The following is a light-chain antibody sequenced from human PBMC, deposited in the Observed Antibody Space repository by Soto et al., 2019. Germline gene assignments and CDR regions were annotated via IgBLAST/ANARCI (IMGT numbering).Light chain of an antibody. CDR1: QNLLYTSNTKDY. J-gene: IGKJ2*01. Sequence: DIVMTQSPDSLAVSLGERATITCKSSQNLLYTSNTKDYLVWYQQKPGPHPKVLIYGAYTRESGVPDRCSGSGYATDFTLTISRVQAEAVAVYFCQQYYTSPYTFGQGNKLELK. CDR3: QQYYTSPYT. CDR2: GAY. V-gene: IGKV4-1*01.